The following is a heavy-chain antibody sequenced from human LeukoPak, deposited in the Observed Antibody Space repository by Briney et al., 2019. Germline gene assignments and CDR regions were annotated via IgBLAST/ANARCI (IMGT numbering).Heavy chain of an antibody. V-gene: IGHV1-69*05. Sequence: SVKVSCKASGGTFRSYAISWVRQAPGQGLEWMGRIIPIFGTANYAQKFQGRVTITTDESTSTAYMELSSLRSEDTAVYYCAREDIVLMVYGSYFDYWGQGTLVTVSS. CDR3: AREDIVLMVYGSYFDY. D-gene: IGHD2-8*01. CDR1: GGTFRSYA. J-gene: IGHJ4*02. CDR2: IIPIFGTA.